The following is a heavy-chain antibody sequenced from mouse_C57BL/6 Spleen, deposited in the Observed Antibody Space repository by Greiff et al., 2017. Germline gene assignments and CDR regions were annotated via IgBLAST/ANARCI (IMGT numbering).Heavy chain of an antibody. Sequence: QVQLQQSGAELARPGASVKLSCKASGYTFTSYGISWVKQRPGQGLEWIGEIYPRSGNTYYNEKFKGKATLTADKSSSTAYMELRSLTSEDSAVXVCARGRGSSFLYAMDYWGQGTSVTVSS. J-gene: IGHJ4*01. V-gene: IGHV1-81*01. CDR3: ARGRGSSFLYAMDY. CDR2: IYPRSGNT. CDR1: GYTFTSYG. D-gene: IGHD1-1*01.